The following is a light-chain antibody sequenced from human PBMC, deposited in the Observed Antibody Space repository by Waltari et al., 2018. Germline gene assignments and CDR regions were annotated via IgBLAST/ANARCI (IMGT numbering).Light chain of an antibody. Sequence: IQMAQSPPSLSASVGDRVNITCRASQRVSSYLNWLQQKSGKAPQVLIYSASSLQPGAPSRFSGRGSGTDFTLTISSLQPEDFATYYCQQTYSVPLTFGQGTKLEIK. V-gene: IGKV1-39*01. CDR3: QQTYSVPLT. CDR1: QRVSSY. CDR2: SAS. J-gene: IGKJ2*01.